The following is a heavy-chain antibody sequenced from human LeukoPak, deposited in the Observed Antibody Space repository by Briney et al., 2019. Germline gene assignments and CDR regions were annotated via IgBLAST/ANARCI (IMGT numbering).Heavy chain of an antibody. V-gene: IGHV3-66*01. CDR2: IYSGGST. CDR3: AREAYYYDSSGHKIHDAFDI. CDR1: GFPVSSNY. D-gene: IGHD3-22*01. Sequence: PGGSLPLSCAATGFPVSSNYMSCVRQAQGKGLEWVSVIYSGGSTNYADYVKGRFTISRDKSKNTVYLQMNSLRAEDTAVYYCAREAYYYDSSGHKIHDAFDIWGQGTMVTVSS. J-gene: IGHJ3*02.